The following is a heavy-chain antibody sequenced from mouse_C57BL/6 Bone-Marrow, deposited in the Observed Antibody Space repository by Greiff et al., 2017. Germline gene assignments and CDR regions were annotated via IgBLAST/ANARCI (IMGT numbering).Heavy chain of an antibody. CDR1: GYTFTDYY. D-gene: IGHD1-1*01. Sequence: LEESGPELVKPGASVKISCKASGYTFTDYYINWVKQRPGQGLEWIGWIFPGSGSTYYNEKFKGKATLTVDKSSSTAYMLLSSLTSEDSAVYFCARSVYGSSPYYYAMDYLGQGTSVTVSS. V-gene: IGHV1-75*01. CDR3: ARSVYGSSPYYYAMDY. CDR2: IFPGSGST. J-gene: IGHJ4*01.